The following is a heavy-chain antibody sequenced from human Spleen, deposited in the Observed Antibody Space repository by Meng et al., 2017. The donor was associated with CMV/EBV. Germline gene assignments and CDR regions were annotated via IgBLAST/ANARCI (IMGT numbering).Heavy chain of an antibody. V-gene: IGHV3-43D*03. CDR3: AKGSHQLLRGYYYGMDV. D-gene: IGHD2-2*01. CDR2: ISWDGGST. Sequence: GESLKISCAASGFTFDDYAMHWVRQAPGKGLEWVSLISWDGGSTYYADSVKGRFTISRDNSKNSLYLQMNSLRAEDTALYYCAKGSHQLLRGYYYGMDVWGQWTTVTVS. CDR1: GFTFDDYA. J-gene: IGHJ6*02.